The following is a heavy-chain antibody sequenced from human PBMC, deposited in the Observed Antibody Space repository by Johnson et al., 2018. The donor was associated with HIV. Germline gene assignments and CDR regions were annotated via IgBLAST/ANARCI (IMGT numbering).Heavy chain of an antibody. D-gene: IGHD2-2*01. CDR3: ARDLSRYQRQSGDAFDI. CDR2: ISYDGSNK. V-gene: IGHV3-30-3*01. J-gene: IGHJ3*02. Sequence: VQLVESGGGVVQPGRSLRLSCAASGFTFSSYAMHWVRQAPGKGLEWVAVISYDGSNKYYADSVKGRFTIYRDNSKNTLYLQMNSLRAEDTAVYYCARDLSRYQRQSGDAFDIWGQGTMVTVSS. CDR1: GFTFSSYA.